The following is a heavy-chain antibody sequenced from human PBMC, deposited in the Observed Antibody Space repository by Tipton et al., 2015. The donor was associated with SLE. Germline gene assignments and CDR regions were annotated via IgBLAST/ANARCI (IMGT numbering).Heavy chain of an antibody. CDR3: ANTHCSGGSCYSVY. CDR2: INHSGST. V-gene: IGHV4-34*01. D-gene: IGHD2-15*01. J-gene: IGHJ4*02. Sequence: TLSLTCAVYGGSFSGYYWSWIRQPPGKGLEWIGEINHSGSTNYKPSLKSRVTISVDTSKNQFSLKLSSVTAADTAVYYCANTHCSGGSCYSVYWGQGTLVTVTS. CDR1: GGSFSGYY.